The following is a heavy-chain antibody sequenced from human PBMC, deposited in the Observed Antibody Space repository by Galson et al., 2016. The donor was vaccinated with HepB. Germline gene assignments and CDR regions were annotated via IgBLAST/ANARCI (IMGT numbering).Heavy chain of an antibody. J-gene: IGHJ4*02. CDR2: ISRSGIAI. Sequence: SLRLSCATSGFIFSNYEMNWVRQAPGKGLEWISYISRSGIAIYDADSVRGRFTISRDDAKNSLSLQMNSLRVEDTAVYYCARGKHGSGWTVDYWGQGTLVTVSS. D-gene: IGHD6-19*01. CDR1: GFIFSNYE. CDR3: ARGKHGSGWTVDY. V-gene: IGHV3-48*03.